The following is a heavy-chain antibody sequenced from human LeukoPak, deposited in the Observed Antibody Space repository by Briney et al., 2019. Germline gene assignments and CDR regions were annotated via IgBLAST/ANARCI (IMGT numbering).Heavy chain of an antibody. V-gene: IGHV1-69*13. Sequence: ASVKVSCKASGGTFSTYSISWVRQAPGQGLEWMGGIIPIFGTANYAQKFQGRVTITADESTSTAYMELSSLRSEDTAVYYCARAGDSSSWSPFDYWGQGTLVTVSS. CDR3: ARAGDSSSWSPFDY. J-gene: IGHJ4*02. CDR2: IIPIFGTA. D-gene: IGHD6-13*01. CDR1: GGTFSTYS.